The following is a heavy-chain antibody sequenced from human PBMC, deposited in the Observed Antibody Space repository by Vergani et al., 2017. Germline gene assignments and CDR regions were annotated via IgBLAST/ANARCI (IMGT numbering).Heavy chain of an antibody. J-gene: IGHJ4*02. CDR2: ISSSSSTI. CDR1: GFPFSSYS. Sequence: EVQLVESGGGLVQPGGSLSLSCAASGFPFSSYSMNWVRQAPGKGLEWVSYISSSSSTIYYADSVKGRFTISRDNAKNSLYLQMNSLRDEDTAVYYCARDRRGELWSYFDYWGQGTLVTVSS. D-gene: IGHD3-16*01. V-gene: IGHV3-48*02. CDR3: ARDRRGELWSYFDY.